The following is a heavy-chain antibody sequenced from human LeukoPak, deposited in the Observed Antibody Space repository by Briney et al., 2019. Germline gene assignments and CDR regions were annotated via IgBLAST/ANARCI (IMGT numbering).Heavy chain of an antibody. Sequence: GSLRLSCAASGFTFSSYGMHWVRQAPGKGLEWVAVISYDGSNKYYADSVKGRFTISRDNSKNTLFLQMSGLGAEDTAVYYCAKQTDTTGSRGGAFDIWGQGTMVTVSS. CDR2: ISYDGSNK. CDR1: GFTFSSYG. V-gene: IGHV3-30*18. CDR3: AKQTDTTGSRGGAFDI. D-gene: IGHD3-22*01. J-gene: IGHJ3*02.